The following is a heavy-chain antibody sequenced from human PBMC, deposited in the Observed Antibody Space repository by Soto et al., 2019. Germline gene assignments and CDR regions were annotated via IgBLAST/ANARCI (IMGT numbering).Heavy chain of an antibody. V-gene: IGHV4-59*01. D-gene: IGHD3-9*01. CDR3: ARSRYYDILTGPYYFDY. CDR2: IYYSGST. CDR1: GGSTSSYY. Sequence: KPSETLSLTCTVSGGSTSSYYWSWIRQPPGKGLEWIGYIYYSGSTNYNPSLKSRVTISVDTSKNQFSLKLSSVTAADTAVYYCARSRYYDILTGPYYFDYWGQGTLVTVSS. J-gene: IGHJ4*02.